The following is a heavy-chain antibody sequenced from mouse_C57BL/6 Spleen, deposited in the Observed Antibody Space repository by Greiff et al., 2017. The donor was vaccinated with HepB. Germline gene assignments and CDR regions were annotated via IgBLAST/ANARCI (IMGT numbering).Heavy chain of an antibody. D-gene: IGHD2-10*02. CDR3: ARAYGNYDAMDY. V-gene: IGHV1-4*01. Sequence: QLQQSGAELARPGASVKMSCKASGYTFTSYTMHWVKQRPGQGLEWIGYINPSSGYTKYKQKFKDKATLTADKSSSTAYMQLSSLTSEDSAVYYCARAYGNYDAMDYWGQGTSVTVSS. J-gene: IGHJ4*01. CDR2: INPSSGYT. CDR1: GYTFTSYT.